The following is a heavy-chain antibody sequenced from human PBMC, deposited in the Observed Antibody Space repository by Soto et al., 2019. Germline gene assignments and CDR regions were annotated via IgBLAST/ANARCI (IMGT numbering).Heavy chain of an antibody. V-gene: IGHV3-30*18. CDR1: EFTFSSYG. J-gene: IGHJ4*02. Sequence: SLRLSCAAAEFTFSSYGMHWVRQAPGKGLEWVAVISYDGSNKFYADSVKGRFTISRDNSKDTLYLQMNSLRAEDTAVYYCAKDQIEPAPDYWGQGTLVTVSS. CDR2: ISYDGSNK. CDR3: AKDQIEPAPDY.